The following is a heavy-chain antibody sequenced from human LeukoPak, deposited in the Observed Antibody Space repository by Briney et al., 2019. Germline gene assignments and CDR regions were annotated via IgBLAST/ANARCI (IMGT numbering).Heavy chain of an antibody. D-gene: IGHD6-6*01. J-gene: IGHJ4*02. CDR1: GYTFTSYD. CDR2: MNPNSGNT. Sequence: GASVKVSCKASGYTFTSYDINWGRQATGQGLEWMGWMNPNSGNTGYAQKFQGRVTITRNTSISTAYMELSSLRSEDTAVYYCAREHSSSSGFDYWGQGTLVTVSS. V-gene: IGHV1-8*03. CDR3: AREHSSSSGFDY.